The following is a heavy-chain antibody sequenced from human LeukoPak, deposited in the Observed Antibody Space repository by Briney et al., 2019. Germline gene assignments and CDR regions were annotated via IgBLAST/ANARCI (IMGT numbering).Heavy chain of an antibody. CDR1: GGSISSGSYY. J-gene: IGHJ6*03. V-gene: IGHV4-61*02. Sequence: PSETLSLTCTVSGGSISSGSYYWSWIRQPAGKGLEWIGRIYTTGSTNYNPSLKSRVTISLDTSNDQFSLKLSSVTAADTAVYYCARGRRDGYTLYYMDVWAKGTTVTISS. D-gene: IGHD5-24*01. CDR2: IYTTGST. CDR3: ARGRRDGYTLYYMDV.